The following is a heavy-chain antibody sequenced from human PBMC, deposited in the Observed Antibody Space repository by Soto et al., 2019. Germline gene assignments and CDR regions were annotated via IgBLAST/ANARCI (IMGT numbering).Heavy chain of an antibody. D-gene: IGHD4-17*01. V-gene: IGHV1-69*13. Sequence: ASVKVSCKASGGTFSSYGINWVRQAPGQGLEWMGGIIPIFETANYAQRLQDRVTITADASTSTAYMELRSLRSDDTAVYYCARGVGMTTVTTFDYWGQGTLVTVSS. CDR3: ARGVGMTTVTTFDY. J-gene: IGHJ4*02. CDR2: IIPIFETA. CDR1: GGTFSSYG.